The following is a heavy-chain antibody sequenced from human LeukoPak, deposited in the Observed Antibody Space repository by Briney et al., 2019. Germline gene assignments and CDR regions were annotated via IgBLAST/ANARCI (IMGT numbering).Heavy chain of an antibody. D-gene: IGHD2-21*02. V-gene: IGHV1-8*01. J-gene: IGHJ4*02. CDR2: MNPNSGNT. CDR3: ATGSPSCGGDCYSADY. CDR1: GYTFTSYD. Sequence: ASVKVSCKASGYTFTSYDINWVRQATGQGLEWMGWMNPNSGNTGYAQKFQGRVTMTRNTSISTAYMELSSLRSEDTAVYYCATGSPSCGGDCYSADYWGQGTLVTVSS.